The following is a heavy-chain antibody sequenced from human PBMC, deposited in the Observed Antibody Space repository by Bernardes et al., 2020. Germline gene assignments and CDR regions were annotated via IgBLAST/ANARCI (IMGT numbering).Heavy chain of an antibody. CDR2: ISGSGGTT. Sequence: GSLSLSCAASGFTFSEYAMSWVRPAPGKGLEWVSSISGSGGTTSYGDSVKGRFTISRDNSKNTLYVQLNSLRAEDTGVYYCAKVLYSGTNFGPSDSWGQGTMVTVSS. J-gene: IGHJ3*02. CDR3: AKVLYSGTNFGPSDS. D-gene: IGHD1-26*01. CDR1: GFTFSEYA. V-gene: IGHV3-23*01.